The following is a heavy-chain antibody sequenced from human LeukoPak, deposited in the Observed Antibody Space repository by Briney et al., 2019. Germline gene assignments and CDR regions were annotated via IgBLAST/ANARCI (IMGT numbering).Heavy chain of an antibody. J-gene: IGHJ5*02. D-gene: IGHD4-11*01. V-gene: IGHV4-34*01. CDR1: GGSFSGYY. Sequence: PSETLSLTCAGYGGSFSGYYWSWIRQPPGKVLEGIGEINHSGSTNYNPSLNRRLTISVATSTTQFSLQLSSVTAADTAVYYCAGEDYSNRWFDPWGQGTLVTVSS. CDR2: INHSGST. CDR3: AGEDYSNRWFDP.